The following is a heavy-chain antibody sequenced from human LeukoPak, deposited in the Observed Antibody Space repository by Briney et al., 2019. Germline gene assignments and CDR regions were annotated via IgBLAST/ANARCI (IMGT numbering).Heavy chain of an antibody. CDR1: GFTFSSYA. D-gene: IGHD3-3*01. V-gene: IGHV3-23*01. J-gene: IGHJ4*02. CDR2: ISGSGGST. Sequence: GGSLRLSCAASGFTFSSYAMSWVRQAPGKGLEWVSAISGSGGSTYYADSVKGRFTISRDNSKNTLYLQMNSLRAEDTAVYYCAKDGSARSGYYTWYFDYWGQGTLVTVSS. CDR3: AKDGSARSGYYTWYFDY.